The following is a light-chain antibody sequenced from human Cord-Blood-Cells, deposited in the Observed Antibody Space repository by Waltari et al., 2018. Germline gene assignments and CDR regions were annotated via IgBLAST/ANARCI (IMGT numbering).Light chain of an antibody. CDR1: QSISSY. CDR2: AAS. Sequence: DIQMTQSPSSLSASVGDRVTITCRASQSISSYLNWDQQKPGKAPKLLIYAASSLQSGVPSRFSGSGSGTDFTLTISSLQPADFATYYCQQSYSTPLTFGGGTKVEIQ. J-gene: IGKJ4*02. CDR3: QQSYSTPLT. V-gene: IGKV1-39*01.